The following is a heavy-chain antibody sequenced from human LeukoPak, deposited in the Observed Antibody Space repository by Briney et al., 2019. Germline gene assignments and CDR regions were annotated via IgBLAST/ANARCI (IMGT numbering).Heavy chain of an antibody. Sequence: ASVKVSCKASGYTFTSYDINWVRQATGQGLEWMGRMNPNSGNTGYAQKFQGRVTITRNTSISTAYMELSSLRSEDTAVYYCARGALWFGELSYWGQGTLVTVSS. CDR1: GYTFTSYD. CDR3: ARGALWFGELSY. D-gene: IGHD3-10*01. CDR2: MNPNSGNT. J-gene: IGHJ4*02. V-gene: IGHV1-8*03.